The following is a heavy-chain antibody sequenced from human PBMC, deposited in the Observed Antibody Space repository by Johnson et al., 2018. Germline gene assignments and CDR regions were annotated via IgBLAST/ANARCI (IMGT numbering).Heavy chain of an antibody. Sequence: VQLQQSGGGLVQPGGSLKLSCAASGFTFSGSAMHWVRQASGQGLEWVGRIRSKTDGGTRDYAAPVKGRFTISRDESKNTLYLQLNSLKTEDTAVYYCTTGRRGAFDIWGQGTMVTVSS. CDR3: TTGRRGAFDI. CDR1: GFTFSGSA. J-gene: IGHJ3*02. CDR2: IRSKTDGGTR. D-gene: IGHD1-1*01. V-gene: IGHV3-15*01.